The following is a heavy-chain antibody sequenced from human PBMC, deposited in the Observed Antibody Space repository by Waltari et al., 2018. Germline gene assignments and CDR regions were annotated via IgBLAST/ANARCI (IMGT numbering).Heavy chain of an antibody. CDR1: GGPISSYY. CDR3: ARHEEILTGYYGEYYFDY. J-gene: IGHJ4*02. CDR2: IYYSGST. V-gene: IGHV4-59*08. D-gene: IGHD3-9*01. Sequence: QVQLQESGPGLVKPSETLSLTCTVPGGPISSYYWSWIRQPPGKGLEWIGYIYYSGSTNYNPSLKSRVTISVDTSKNQFSLKLSSVTAADTAVYYCARHEEILTGYYGEYYFDYWGQGTLVTVSS.